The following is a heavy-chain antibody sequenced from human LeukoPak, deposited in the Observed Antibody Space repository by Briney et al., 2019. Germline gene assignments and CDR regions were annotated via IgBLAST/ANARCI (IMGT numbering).Heavy chain of an antibody. V-gene: IGHV3-7*03. CDR3: AKKLRWDCSSTNCPKGDCFDP. J-gene: IGHJ5*02. D-gene: IGHD2-2*01. Sequence: GGSLRLSCAASGFTFSRSWMSWVRQVPGKGLEWVANIKQDGSEKYYVDSVKGRFTISRDNTQNSLYLQMNSLRAEDTAVYYCAKKLRWDCSSTNCPKGDCFDPWGQGTLVTVSS. CDR1: GFTFSRSW. CDR2: IKQDGSEK.